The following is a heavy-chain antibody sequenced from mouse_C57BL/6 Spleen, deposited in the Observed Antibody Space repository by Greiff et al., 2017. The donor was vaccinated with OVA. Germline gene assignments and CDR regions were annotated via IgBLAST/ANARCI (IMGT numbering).Heavy chain of an antibody. D-gene: IGHD4-1*01. CDR3: TRENWDRDAMDY. J-gene: IGHJ4*01. Sequence: EVQRVESGEGLVKPGGSLKLSCAASGFTFSSYAMSWVRQTPEKRLEWVAYISSGGDYIYYADTVKGRFTISRDNARNTLYLQMSSLKSEDTAMYYCTRENWDRDAMDYWGQGTSVTVSS. CDR2: ISSGGDYI. CDR1: GFTFSSYA. V-gene: IGHV5-9-1*02.